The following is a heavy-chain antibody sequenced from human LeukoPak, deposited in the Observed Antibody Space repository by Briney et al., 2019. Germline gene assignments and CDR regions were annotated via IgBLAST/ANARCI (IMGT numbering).Heavy chain of an antibody. CDR1: GGSISSYY. CDR3: ASGREMGWFDP. CDR2: IYYSGST. V-gene: IGHV4-59*08. D-gene: IGHD5-24*01. J-gene: IGHJ5*02. Sequence: SETLSLTCTVSGGSISSYYWSWIRQPPGKGLEWIGYIYYSGSTNYNPSLKSRVTISVDTSKNQFSLKLSSVTAADTAVYYCASGREMGWFDPWGQGTLVTVSS.